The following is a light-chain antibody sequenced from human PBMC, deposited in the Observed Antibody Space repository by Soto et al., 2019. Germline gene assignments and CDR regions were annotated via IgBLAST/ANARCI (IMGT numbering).Light chain of an antibody. J-gene: IGKJ4*02. CDR3: QQYYSKPLT. CDR1: QSVLYSSNNKNY. Sequence: DIVMTQSPDSLAVSLGERATINCKSSQSVLYSSNNKNYLGWYQQKVGQPPKLLIYWASTRESGVPDRFSGSESGTDFTLTISSLQDEDVAVYYCQQYYSKPLTFGGGTKVEIK. CDR2: WAS. V-gene: IGKV4-1*01.